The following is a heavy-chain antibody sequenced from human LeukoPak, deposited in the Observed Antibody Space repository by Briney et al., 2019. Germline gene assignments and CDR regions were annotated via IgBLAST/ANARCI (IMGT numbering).Heavy chain of an antibody. CDR2: ISGSSSYI. CDR1: GFTFSTYS. J-gene: IGHJ4*02. Sequence: GGSLRLSCAASGFTFSTYSMNWVRQAPGKGLEWVSSISGSSSYIYYADSVKGRFTISRDNAKNSLYLQMNSLRAEDTAVYYCASTNSLDNWGQGTLVTVSS. D-gene: IGHD2-8*01. V-gene: IGHV3-21*01. CDR3: ASTNSLDN.